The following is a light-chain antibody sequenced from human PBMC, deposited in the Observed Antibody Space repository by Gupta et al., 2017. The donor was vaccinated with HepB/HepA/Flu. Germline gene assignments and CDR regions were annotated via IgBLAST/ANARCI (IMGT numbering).Light chain of an antibody. J-gene: IGKJ2*01. V-gene: IGKV1-39*01. CDR3: QQRDKDPNT. CDR2: AAS. Sequence: DIQMSHSPPSLSTSLGDRVTITCRARQSINIYANWNQQKPGKAPILLNVAASSEQSGVPARFSSSGSGPYCTLTSSGLQPEDLANYSCQQRDKDPNTFGQGTKLDIK. CDR1: QSINIY.